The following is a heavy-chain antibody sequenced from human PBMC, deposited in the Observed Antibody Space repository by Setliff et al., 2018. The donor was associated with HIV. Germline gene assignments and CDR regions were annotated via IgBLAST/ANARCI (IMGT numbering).Heavy chain of an antibody. CDR3: TREAYTTSFP. J-gene: IGHJ5*02. D-gene: IGHD3-3*01. V-gene: IGHV4-38-2*02. CDR1: GDSISSDFY. Sequence: SETLSLTCTVSGDSISSDFYGGWIRQPPGKGLEWIGSIYHSGNTYYMPSLQSRVTISVDMSKNQFSLNLNSVTAADTAVYYCTREAYTTSFPWGRGTLGTVSS. CDR2: IYHSGNT.